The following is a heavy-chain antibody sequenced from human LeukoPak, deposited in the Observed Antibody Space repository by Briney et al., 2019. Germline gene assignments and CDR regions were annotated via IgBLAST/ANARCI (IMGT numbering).Heavy chain of an antibody. D-gene: IGHD6-13*01. CDR2: ISSSSSYI. CDR3: AREPHSSSWYWGSGYYGMDV. CDR1: GFTFSSYS. J-gene: IGHJ6*02. V-gene: IGHV3-21*01. Sequence: PGGSLRLSCAASGFTFSSYSMNWVRQAPGKGLEWVSSISSSSSYIYYADSVKGRFTISRDNAKNSLYLQMNSLRAEDTAVYYCAREPHSSSWYWGSGYYGMDVWGQGTTVTVSS.